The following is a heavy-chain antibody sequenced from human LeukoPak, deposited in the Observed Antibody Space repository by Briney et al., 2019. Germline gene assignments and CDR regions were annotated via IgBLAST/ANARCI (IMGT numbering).Heavy chain of an antibody. CDR3: ARDPDIVVVPAAMDDGGFDY. CDR1: GFTFSSYS. D-gene: IGHD2-2*01. V-gene: IGHV3-21*01. Sequence: GGSLRLSCAASGFTFSSYSMNWVRQAPGKGLEWVSSISSSSSYIYYADSVKGRFTISSDNAKNSLYLKMNSLRAEDTAVYYCARDPDIVVVPAAMDDGGFDYWGQGTLVTVSS. J-gene: IGHJ4*02. CDR2: ISSSSSYI.